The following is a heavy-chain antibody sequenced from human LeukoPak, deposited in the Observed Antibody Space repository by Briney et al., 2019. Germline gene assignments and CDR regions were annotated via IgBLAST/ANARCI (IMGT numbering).Heavy chain of an antibody. CDR1: GFTFSSYG. CDR2: ISYDGSNK. J-gene: IGHJ4*02. V-gene: IGHV3-30*18. Sequence: GGSLRLSCAASGFTFSSYGMHWVRQAPGKGLEWVAVISYDGSNKYYADSVKGRFIISRDNSKNTLYLQMNSLRAEDTAVYYCAKTGGYFDWLSLDYWGQGTLVTVSS. D-gene: IGHD3-9*01. CDR3: AKTGGYFDWLSLDY.